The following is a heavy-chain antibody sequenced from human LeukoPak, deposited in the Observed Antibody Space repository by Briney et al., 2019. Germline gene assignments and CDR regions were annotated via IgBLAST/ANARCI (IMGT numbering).Heavy chain of an antibody. CDR2: MSGSGGST. CDR1: GFSVITYA. J-gene: IGHJ4*02. CDR3: AKDGYSSLLNHPGATEFDY. Sequence: GGSLRLSRAPSGFSVITYAMRWVRQAPGKGLEWVSAMSGSGGSTKYADSVKGRFTISRDDSKNTLYLQMNSLRAEDTAVYYCAKDGYSSLLNHPGATEFDYWGQGTLVTVSS. D-gene: IGHD6-13*01. V-gene: IGHV3-23*01.